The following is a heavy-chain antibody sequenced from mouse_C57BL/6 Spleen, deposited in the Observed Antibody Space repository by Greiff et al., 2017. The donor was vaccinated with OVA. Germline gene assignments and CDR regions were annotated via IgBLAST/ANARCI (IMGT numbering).Heavy chain of an antibody. Sequence: VQRVESGAELARPGASVKMSCKASGYTFTSYTMHWVKQRPGQGLEWIGYINPSSGYTKYNQKFKDKATLTADKSSSTAYMQLSSLTSEDSAVYYCARRSQIYYYFDYWGQGTTLTVSS. D-gene: IGHD1-1*01. J-gene: IGHJ2*01. CDR2: INPSSGYT. V-gene: IGHV1-4*01. CDR3: ARRSQIYYYFDY. CDR1: GYTFTSYT.